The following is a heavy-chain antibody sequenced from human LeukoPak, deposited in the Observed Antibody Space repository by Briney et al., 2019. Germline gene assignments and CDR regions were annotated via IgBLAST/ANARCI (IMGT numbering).Heavy chain of an antibody. Sequence: QTGGSLRLSCAASGFTFSSYAMHWVRQAPGKGLEYVSAISSNGGSTYYANSVKGRFTISRDNSKNTLYLQMSSLRAEDTAVYYCARTDRTGALGRFRMRSDAFDIWGQGTMVTVSS. CDR3: ARTDRTGALGRFRMRSDAFDI. D-gene: IGHD3-16*01. V-gene: IGHV3-64*01. CDR2: ISSNGGST. J-gene: IGHJ3*02. CDR1: GFTFSSYA.